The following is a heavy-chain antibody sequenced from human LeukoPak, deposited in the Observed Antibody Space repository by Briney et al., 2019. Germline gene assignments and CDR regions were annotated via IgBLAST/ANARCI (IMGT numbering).Heavy chain of an antibody. D-gene: IGHD3-10*01. CDR3: ARGGWFGENIGPMLM. CDR2: IYYSGST. Sequence: SETLSLTCTVSGGSLSSYYWSWIRQPPGKGLEWIGYIYYSGSTYYNPSLKSRVTISVDTSKNQFSLKLSSVTAADTAVYYCARGGWFGENIGPMLMWGQGTLVTVSS. J-gene: IGHJ4*02. CDR1: GGSLSSYY. V-gene: IGHV4-59*08.